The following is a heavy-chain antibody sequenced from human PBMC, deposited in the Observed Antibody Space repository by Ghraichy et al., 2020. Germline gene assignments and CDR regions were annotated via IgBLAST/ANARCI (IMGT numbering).Heavy chain of an antibody. D-gene: IGHD5-24*01. Sequence: GGSLRLSCEASGITLSSHWMSWVRQAPGEGLEWVATIRPDGSDKSYVDSVKGRFTISRDNAKNSVYLQMNSLRDEDTAVYYCARAGVVRDGYIPLWGQGTLVTVSS. J-gene: IGHJ4*02. CDR3: ARAGVVRDGYIPL. V-gene: IGHV3-7*03. CDR2: IRPDGSDK. CDR1: GITLSSHW.